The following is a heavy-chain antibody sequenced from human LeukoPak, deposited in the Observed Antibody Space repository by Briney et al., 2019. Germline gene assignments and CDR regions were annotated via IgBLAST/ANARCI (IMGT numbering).Heavy chain of an antibody. J-gene: IGHJ4*02. CDR3: AREGPTYYYDSTGYYYGSFDY. Sequence: GGSLRLSFAVYGFTFDDYGMTWVRQAPGKGLEWVSGINWNGGSTGYADSVKGRFIISRDNAKNSLYLQRNSLRAEDTAFYYCAREGPTYYYDSTGYYYGSFDYWGQGTLVTVSS. D-gene: IGHD3-22*01. CDR2: INWNGGST. CDR1: GFTFDDYG. V-gene: IGHV3-20*03.